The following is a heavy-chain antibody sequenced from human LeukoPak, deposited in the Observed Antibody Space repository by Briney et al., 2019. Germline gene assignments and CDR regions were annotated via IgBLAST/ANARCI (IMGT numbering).Heavy chain of an antibody. Sequence: PGGSLRLSCAPSGFTFSSYPMNWLRQAPGKGLEWVAVISYDGSNKYYADSVKGRFTISRDNSKNTLYLQMNSLRAEDRAVYYCAMDLVVKGMDVWGQGTTVTVSS. D-gene: IGHD2-21*01. J-gene: IGHJ6*02. CDR1: GFTFSSYP. V-gene: IGHV3-30-3*01. CDR3: AMDLVVKGMDV. CDR2: ISYDGSNK.